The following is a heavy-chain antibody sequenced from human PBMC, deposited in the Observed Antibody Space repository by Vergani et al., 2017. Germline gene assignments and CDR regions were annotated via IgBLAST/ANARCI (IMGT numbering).Heavy chain of an antibody. CDR2: IWYDGSNK. CDR1: GFTFSSYG. CDR3: ARGAYCSGTSARGGWFHP. Sequence: QVQLVESGGGVVQPGRSLRLSCAASGFTFSSYGMHWVRQAPGKGLEWVAVIWYDGSNKYYADSVKGRFTISRDNSKNTLYLQMNSLGAEDTAVYYCARGAYCSGTSARGGWFHPGGQGTVVTVPS. V-gene: IGHV3-33*01. J-gene: IGHJ5*02. D-gene: IGHD2-2*01.